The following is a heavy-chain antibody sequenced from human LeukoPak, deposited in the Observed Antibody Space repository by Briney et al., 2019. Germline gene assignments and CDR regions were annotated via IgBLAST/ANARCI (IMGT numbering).Heavy chain of an antibody. D-gene: IGHD6-6*01. V-gene: IGHV4-4*07. J-gene: IGHJ6*03. CDR2: IYTSGST. CDR3: ARDRGGSSPLGYYYYYMDV. CDR1: GGSISNYY. Sequence: PSETLSLTCTVSGGSISNYYWSWIRQPAGKGLEWIGGIYTSGSTNYNPSLKSRVTISVDTSKNQFSLKLSSVTAADTAVYYCARDRGGSSPLGYYYYYMDVWGKGTTVTVSS.